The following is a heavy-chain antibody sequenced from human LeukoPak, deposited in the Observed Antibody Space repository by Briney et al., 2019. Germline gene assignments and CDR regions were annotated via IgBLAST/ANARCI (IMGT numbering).Heavy chain of an antibody. J-gene: IGHJ4*02. D-gene: IGHD1-26*01. Sequence: GGSLRLSCAAFGFTFSTFGMTWVRQAPGTGLEWVSAISGSGGSTYYADSVKGRFTISRDSSKNTLYLQMNSLRAEDTAVYYCAREVGSFDYWGQGTLVTVSS. CDR1: GFTFSTFG. V-gene: IGHV3-23*01. CDR2: ISGSGGST. CDR3: AREVGSFDY.